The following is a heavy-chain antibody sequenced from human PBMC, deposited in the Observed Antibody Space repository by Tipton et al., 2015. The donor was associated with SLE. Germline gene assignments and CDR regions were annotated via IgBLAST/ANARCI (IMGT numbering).Heavy chain of an antibody. D-gene: IGHD1-26*01. J-gene: IGHJ3*02. CDR3: AREGTISGGNYLGAFDI. CDR1: GFIFSSYT. Sequence: GSLRLSCAASGFIFSSYTMNWVRQAPGKGLEWVSSISSSSSYIYYVDSVKGRFTISRDNAKNSLYLQMNSLRAEDTAVYYCAREGTISGGNYLGAFDIWGQGTMVTVSS. CDR2: ISSSSSYI. V-gene: IGHV3-21*03.